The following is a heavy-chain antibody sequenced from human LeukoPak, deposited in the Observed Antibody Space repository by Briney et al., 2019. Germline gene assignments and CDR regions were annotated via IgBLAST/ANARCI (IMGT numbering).Heavy chain of an antibody. CDR1: GDSFRSSPYY. V-gene: IGHV4-39*01. J-gene: IGHJ4*02. CDR2: IYYNGSP. CDR3: ARRGPSDASTSHFFDH. D-gene: IGHD3-3*02. Sequence: HPSETLSLTCTVSGDSFRSSPYYWGWIRQPPGKGLEWIGCIYYNGSPYYNPSLKSRVTMSADTAKNQFSLKLNSVTATDTAVYYCARRGPSDASTSHFFDHWGQGVLVTVSS.